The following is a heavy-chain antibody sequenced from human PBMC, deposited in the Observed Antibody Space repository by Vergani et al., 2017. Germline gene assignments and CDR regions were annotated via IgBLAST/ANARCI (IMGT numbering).Heavy chain of an antibody. J-gene: IGHJ6*02. D-gene: IGHD3-3*01. Sequence: QVQLVQSGAEVKKPGASVKVSCKASGYTFTSYDINWVRQATGQGLEWMGWMNPNSGNTGYALKFQGRVTMTRNTSISTAYMELSSLRSEDTAVYYCARGPRYYDFWSGYYSGRFSGGMDVWGQGTTVTVSS. CDR2: MNPNSGNT. CDR3: ARGPRYYDFWSGYYSGRFSGGMDV. V-gene: IGHV1-8*01. CDR1: GYTFTSYD.